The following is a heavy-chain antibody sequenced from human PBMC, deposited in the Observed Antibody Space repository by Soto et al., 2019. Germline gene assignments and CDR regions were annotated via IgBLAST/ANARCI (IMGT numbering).Heavy chain of an antibody. CDR2: IIPIFGTA. D-gene: IGHD3-22*01. V-gene: IGHV1-69*13. CDR3: ARGTYYYDSSGYYCFNY. J-gene: IGHJ4*02. Sequence: ASVKVSCKASGGTFSSYAISWVRQAPGQGLEWMGGIIPIFGTANYAQKFQGRVTITADESTSTAYMELSSLRSEDTAVYYCARGTYYYDSSGYYCFNYWGQGTLVTVSS. CDR1: GGTFSSYA.